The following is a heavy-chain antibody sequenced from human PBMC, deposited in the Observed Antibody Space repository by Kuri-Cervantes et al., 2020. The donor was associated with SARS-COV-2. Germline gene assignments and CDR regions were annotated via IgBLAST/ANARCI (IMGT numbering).Heavy chain of an antibody. J-gene: IGHJ4*02. D-gene: IGHD3-22*01. CDR1: GGSFSGYY. CDR3: ARGRVDFTMIVVFITGGFYYFAN. Sequence: SQTLSLTCAVYGGSFSGYYWSWIRQPPGKGLEWIGEISHSGSTKYNPSLKSRVTISVDTSKNQFSLKLSSVTAADTAVYYCARGRVDFTMIVVFITGGFYYFANWGQETLSPSPQ. V-gene: IGHV4-34*01. CDR2: ISHSGST.